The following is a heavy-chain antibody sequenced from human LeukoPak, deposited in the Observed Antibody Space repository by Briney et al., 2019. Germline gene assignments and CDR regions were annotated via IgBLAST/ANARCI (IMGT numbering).Heavy chain of an antibody. V-gene: IGHV6-1*01. Sequence: SQTLSLTCAISGDSVSSNSAAWNWLRQSPSRGLEWLGRTYYRSKWYSDYAVSVKSRITINPDTSKNQFSLQLNSVTPEDTAVYYCARGSYDSSGSDYYYYGMDVWGQGTTVTVSS. D-gene: IGHD3-22*01. CDR2: TYYRSKWYS. CDR1: GDSVSSNSAA. J-gene: IGHJ6*02. CDR3: ARGSYDSSGSDYYYYGMDV.